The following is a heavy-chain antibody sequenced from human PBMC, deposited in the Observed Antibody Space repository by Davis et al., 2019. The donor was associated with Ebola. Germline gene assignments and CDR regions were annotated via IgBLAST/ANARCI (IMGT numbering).Heavy chain of an antibody. D-gene: IGHD3-9*01. CDR2: IGTAGDT. Sequence: PGGSLRLSCAASGFTFSSYDMHWVRQATGKGLEWVSAIGTAGDTYYPGSVKGRFTISRENAKNSLYLQMNSLKAGDTAVYYCARGGETYYDILTGYNYGMDVWGQGTTVTVSS. J-gene: IGHJ6*02. V-gene: IGHV3-13*01. CDR3: ARGGETYYDILTGYNYGMDV. CDR1: GFTFSSYD.